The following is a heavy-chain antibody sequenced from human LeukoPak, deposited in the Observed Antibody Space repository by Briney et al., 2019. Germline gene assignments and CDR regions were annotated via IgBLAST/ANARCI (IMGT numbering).Heavy chain of an antibody. CDR3: AKVPSVATTPPDY. Sequence: GGSLRLSCAASGFTFSSYSMSWVRQAPGKGPEWVSAISSDGSTFYSDSVKGRFTISRDNSKNTLYLQMNSLRAEDTAVYYCAKVPSVATTPPDYWGQGTLVTVSS. V-gene: IGHV3-23*01. CDR1: GFTFSSYS. J-gene: IGHJ4*02. CDR2: ISSDGST. D-gene: IGHD5-12*01.